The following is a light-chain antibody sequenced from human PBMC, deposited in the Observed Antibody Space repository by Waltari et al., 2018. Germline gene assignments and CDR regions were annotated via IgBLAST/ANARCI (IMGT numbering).Light chain of an antibody. V-gene: IGLV2-23*01. CDR1: SSDVGNFNL. Sequence: QSALTQPASVSGSPGQSITISCTGSSSDVGNFNLVSWYQLHPGKAPQLLIFEATKRPSGISYHFSGAKSGNTASLTISGVQAEDEAYYFCCSYAGSSSPRLFGGGTKLSVL. CDR2: EAT. J-gene: IGLJ3*02. CDR3: CSYAGSSSPRL.